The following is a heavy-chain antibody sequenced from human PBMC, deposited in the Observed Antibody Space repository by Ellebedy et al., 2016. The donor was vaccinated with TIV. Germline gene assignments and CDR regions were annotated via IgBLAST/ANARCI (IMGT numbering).Heavy chain of an antibody. J-gene: IGHJ4*02. Sequence: AASVKVSCKASGYTFTSYDSNWLRQATGQGLEWMGWMNPNSGHTDFAQKFQGRVTMTTDSSKRTVSMELRSLRADDTDVYYCARGGGMWFAIDYWGQGTLVTVSS. CDR3: ARGGGMWFAIDY. CDR1: GYTFTSYD. V-gene: IGHV1-8*02. D-gene: IGHD3-10*01. CDR2: MNPNSGHT.